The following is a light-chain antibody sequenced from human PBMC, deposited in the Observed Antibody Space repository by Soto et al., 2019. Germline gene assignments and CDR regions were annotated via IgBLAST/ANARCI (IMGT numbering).Light chain of an antibody. Sequence: EILMTQSPATLSVSPGERATLSCRASQSLNRNLAWYQQKPGQAPRLIIYGASTRASGIPARFSGSGSGTEVTLTISCLQSEDFALYYCQHYNDWPPAFAFGPGNKVDL. CDR2: GAS. CDR1: QSLNRN. CDR3: QHYNDWPPAFA. J-gene: IGKJ3*01. V-gene: IGKV3D-15*01.